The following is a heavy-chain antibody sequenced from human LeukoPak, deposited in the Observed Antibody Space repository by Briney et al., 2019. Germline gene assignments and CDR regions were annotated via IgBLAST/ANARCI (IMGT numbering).Heavy chain of an antibody. CDR2: IYSGGST. CDR3: ARAQFRYGDLSQFDY. Sequence: GGSLRLSCAASGFTVSSNYMSWVRQAPGKGLEWVSVIYSGGSTNYADSVKGRFTISRDSSKNTIYLQMNSLRDGDTAIYYCARAQFRYGDLSQFDYWGQGTLVTVSS. V-gene: IGHV3-53*01. D-gene: IGHD4-17*01. J-gene: IGHJ4*02. CDR1: GFTVSSNY.